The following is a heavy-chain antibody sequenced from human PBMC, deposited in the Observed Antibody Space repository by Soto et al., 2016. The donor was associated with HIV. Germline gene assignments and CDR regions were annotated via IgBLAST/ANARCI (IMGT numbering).Heavy chain of an antibody. CDR2: ISSSSSTI. CDR3: ARDPRSSSWYEYYGMDV. V-gene: IGHV3-48*04. D-gene: IGHD6-13*01. Sequence: QLVESGGDLVQPGGSLRLSCVASGFAFNTYSMNWVRQAPGKGLEWVSYISSSSSTIYYADSVKGRITISRDNAKNSLYLQMYSLRAEDTAVYYCARDPRSSSWYEYYGMDVWGQGTTVTVSS. J-gene: IGHJ6*01. CDR1: GFAFNTYS.